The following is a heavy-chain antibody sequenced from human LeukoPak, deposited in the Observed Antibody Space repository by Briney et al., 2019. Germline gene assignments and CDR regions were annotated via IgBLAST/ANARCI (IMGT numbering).Heavy chain of an antibody. D-gene: IGHD3-22*01. V-gene: IGHV1-69*13. CDR3: ASTDYYDSSGPDAFDI. Sequence: SVKVSCKASGGTFISYAISWVRQAPGQGLEWMGGIIPIFGTANYAQKFQGRVTITADESTSTAYMELSSLRSEDTAVYYCASTDYYDSSGPDAFDIRGQGTMVTVSS. CDR2: IIPIFGTA. CDR1: GGTFISYA. J-gene: IGHJ3*02.